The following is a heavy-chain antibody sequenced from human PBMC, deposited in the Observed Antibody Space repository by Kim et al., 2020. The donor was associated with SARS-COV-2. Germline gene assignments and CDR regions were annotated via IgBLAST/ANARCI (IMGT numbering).Heavy chain of an antibody. J-gene: IGHJ4*02. CDR2: INPSGGAT. CDR1: GYFFTDNF. Sequence: ASVKVSCKASGYFFTDNFMHWVRQAPGQEFEWMGTINPSGGATNYPQKFQGRVAMTRDTSTSTAYMELSNLRSDDTATYYCVRATILANKRLLDFWGQGTLVTVSS. V-gene: IGHV1-46*01. CDR3: VRATILANKRLLDF. D-gene: IGHD1-1*01.